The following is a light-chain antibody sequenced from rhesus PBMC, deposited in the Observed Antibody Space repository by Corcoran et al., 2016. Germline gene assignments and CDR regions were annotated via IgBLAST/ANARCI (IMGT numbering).Light chain of an antibody. Sequence: DIQMTQSPSSLSASVGDRVPITCRASQTISSYLDWYQQKPGKVPKLLIYAASSLESGVPSRFSGSGSVTEFTRTISSLQPEDFATYYCQHYYSTPPWKFGQGTKVEIK. CDR3: QHYYSTPPWK. V-gene: IGKV1S12*01. CDR2: AAS. CDR1: QTISSY. J-gene: IGKJ1*01.